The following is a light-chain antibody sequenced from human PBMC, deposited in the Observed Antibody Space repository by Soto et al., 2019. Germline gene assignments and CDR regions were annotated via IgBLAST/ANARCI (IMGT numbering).Light chain of an antibody. CDR2: AAS. CDR1: QSISSY. CDR3: QQSYSTPFT. J-gene: IGKJ5*01. V-gene: IGKV1-39*01. Sequence: DIQMTQSPSSLSASVGDRVTITCRASQSISSYLNWYQQKPGKAPKLLIYAASSLQSGVPSRFSGSGSETDVTLTISSLQHDEFATYYCQQSYSTPFTFGQGTRLEIK.